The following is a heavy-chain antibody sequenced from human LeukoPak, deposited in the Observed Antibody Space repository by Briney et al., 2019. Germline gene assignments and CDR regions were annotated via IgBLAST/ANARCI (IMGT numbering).Heavy chain of an antibody. V-gene: IGHV3-48*03. CDR2: ISSSGSTI. D-gene: IGHD7-27*01. CDR3: ANPWGSGNY. CDR1: GFTFSSYE. J-gene: IGHJ4*02. Sequence: PGGSLRLSCAASGFTFSSYEMNWVRQAPGKGLEWVSYISSSGSTIYYADSVKGRFTISRDNSKNTLYLQMNSLRAEDTAVYYCANPWGSGNYWGQGTLVTVSS.